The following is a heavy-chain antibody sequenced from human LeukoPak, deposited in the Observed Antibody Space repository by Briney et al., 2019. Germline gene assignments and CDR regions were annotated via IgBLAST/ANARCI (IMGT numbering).Heavy chain of an antibody. CDR3: AKDRLYYYDNSGPFDY. Sequence: GSLRLSCAASGFIFSSYSMNWVRQAPGKGLEWISYISDRSSTIFYADSVKGRFTISRDNARNSLYLQVNSLRAEDTAVYYCAKDRLYYYDNSGPFDYWGQGTLVTVSS. CDR1: GFIFSSYS. J-gene: IGHJ4*02. CDR2: ISDRSSTI. V-gene: IGHV3-48*01. D-gene: IGHD3-22*01.